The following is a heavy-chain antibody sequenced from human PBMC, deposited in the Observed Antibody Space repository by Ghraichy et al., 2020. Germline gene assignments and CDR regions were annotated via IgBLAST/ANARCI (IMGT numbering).Heavy chain of an antibody. CDR2: IKQDGSEK. J-gene: IGHJ4*02. CDR3: ARDAPAWWKTVDY. V-gene: IGHV3-7*01. Sequence: GESLNISCAASGFTFSSCWMSWVRQIPGKGLEWVANIKQDGSEKYYLDSVTGRFTISRDNAKNSLYLQMNSLRAEDTAVYYCARDAPAWWKTVDYWGQGALVTVSS. CDR1: GFTFSSCW. D-gene: IGHD2-15*01.